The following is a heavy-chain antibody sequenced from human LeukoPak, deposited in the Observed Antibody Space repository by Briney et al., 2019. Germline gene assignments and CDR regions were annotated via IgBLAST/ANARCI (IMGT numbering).Heavy chain of an antibody. J-gene: IGHJ5*02. CDR1: CGSISSSSYY. CDR3: ARVLLWFGGLLNSFDP. V-gene: IGHV4-39*01. CDR2: IYYSGST. D-gene: IGHD3-10*01. Sequence: SSETLSLTCTVRCGSISSSSYYWGWIRQPPGKGLEWIGSIYYSGSTYYNPSLKSRVTISVDTSKNQFSLKLSSVTAADTAVYYCARVLLWFGGLLNSFDPWGQGTLVTVSS.